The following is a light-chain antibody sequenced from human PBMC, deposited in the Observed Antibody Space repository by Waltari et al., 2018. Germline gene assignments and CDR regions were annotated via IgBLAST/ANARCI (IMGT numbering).Light chain of an antibody. J-gene: IGKJ2*01. CDR3: QQHGTSPFT. V-gene: IGKV3-20*01. Sequence: CRASQSVSSSYLAWYQQKLGQAPRLLIYGASSRATGIPDRISGSGSGADFTLTLSSLEPEDFAVYYCQQHGTSPFTFGQGTKVEIK. CDR1: QSVSSSY. CDR2: GAS.